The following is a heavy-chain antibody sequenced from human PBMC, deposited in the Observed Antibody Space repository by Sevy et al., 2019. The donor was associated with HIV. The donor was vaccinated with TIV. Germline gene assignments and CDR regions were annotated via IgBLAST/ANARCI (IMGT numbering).Heavy chain of an antibody. CDR1: GVTFSNYA. CDR2: IIPMFGTP. Sequence: ASVKVSCKASGVTFSNYAISWVRQAPGQGLEWMGGIIPMFGTPSHAQKFQGRVTITADESTSTAYMELTSLRSEDTAVYYCARDSLYSTNWAFDYWGQGTLVTVSS. D-gene: IGHD6-13*01. CDR3: ARDSLYSTNWAFDY. V-gene: IGHV1-69*13. J-gene: IGHJ4*02.